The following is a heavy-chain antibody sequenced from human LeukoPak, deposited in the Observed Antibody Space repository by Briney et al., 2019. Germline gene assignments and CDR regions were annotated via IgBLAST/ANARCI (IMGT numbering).Heavy chain of an antibody. CDR1: GGSISSSSYY. D-gene: IGHD3-10*01. Sequence: PSETLSLTCTVSGGSISSSSYYWGWIRQPPGKGLEWIGSIYYSGSTYYNPSLKSRVTISVDTSKNQFSLKLSSVTAADTAVYYCARQYGSGSRVAFDIWGQGTMVTVSS. V-gene: IGHV4-39*01. J-gene: IGHJ3*02. CDR2: IYYSGST. CDR3: ARQYGSGSRVAFDI.